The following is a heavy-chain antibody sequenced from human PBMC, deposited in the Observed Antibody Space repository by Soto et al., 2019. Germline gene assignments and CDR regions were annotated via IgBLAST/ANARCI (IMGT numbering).Heavy chain of an antibody. CDR2: IYYSGST. V-gene: IGHV4-39*01. Sequence: SETLSLTCTVSGGSISSSSYYWGWIRQPPGKGLEWIGSIYYSGSTYYNPSLKSRVTISVDTSKNQFSLKLSSVTAADTAVYYCASVATLDWFDPWGQGTLVTVSS. CDR1: GGSISSSSYY. J-gene: IGHJ5*02. CDR3: ASVATLDWFDP. D-gene: IGHD5-12*01.